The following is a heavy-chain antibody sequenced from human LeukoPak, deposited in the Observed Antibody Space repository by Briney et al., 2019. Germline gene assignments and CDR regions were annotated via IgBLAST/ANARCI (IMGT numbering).Heavy chain of an antibody. Sequence: GGTLRLSCAASGFTFSSYGMSWVRQAPGKGLEWVSAISGSGGSTYYADSVKGRFTISRDDSKNTLYLQMNSLRAEDTAVYYCAKKGSGPLDYWGQGTLVTVSS. J-gene: IGHJ4*02. CDR2: ISGSGGST. CDR1: GFTFSSYG. CDR3: AKKGSGPLDY. D-gene: IGHD3-10*01. V-gene: IGHV3-23*01.